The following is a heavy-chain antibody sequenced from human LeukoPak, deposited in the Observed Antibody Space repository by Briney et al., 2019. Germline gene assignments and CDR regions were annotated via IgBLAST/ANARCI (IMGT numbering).Heavy chain of an antibody. CDR2: IKQGGNEK. CDR1: GFTFSSHW. CDR3: ARDGTYYDILTAFDY. D-gene: IGHD3-9*01. Sequence: GGSLRLSCAASGFTFSSHWMSWVRQAPGKGLEWVANIKQGGNEKYYVDSVEGRFTISRDNAKNSLYLQMNSLRAEDTAVYYCARDGTYYDILTAFDYWGQGTLVTVSS. V-gene: IGHV3-7*03. J-gene: IGHJ4*02.